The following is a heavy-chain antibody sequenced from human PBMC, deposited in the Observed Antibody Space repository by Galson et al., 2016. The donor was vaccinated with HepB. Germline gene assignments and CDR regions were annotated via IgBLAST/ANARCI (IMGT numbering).Heavy chain of an antibody. CDR1: GFLLSTSGVG. Sequence: PALVKPTQTLTLTCTFSGFLLSTSGVGVGWIRQPPGKALEWLALIYWDDDKRYSTSLKTRVTITRDTSEKQVVLTMTNMDPVDTATYYCAHMTKAQYSFWRSYATFDYWSQGILVTVSS. V-gene: IGHV2-5*02. CDR2: IYWDDDK. CDR3: AHMTKAQYSFWRSYATFDY. J-gene: IGHJ4*02. D-gene: IGHD3-16*01.